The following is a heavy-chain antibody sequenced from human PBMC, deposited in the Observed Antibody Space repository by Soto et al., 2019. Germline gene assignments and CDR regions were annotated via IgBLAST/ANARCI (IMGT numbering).Heavy chain of an antibody. CDR3: SKSWGNTWELYYFDS. V-gene: IGHV3-23*01. Sequence: EVQLLESGGGLVQPGGSLRLSCAASGLIFETYSMSWVRQPPGKGLEWVSGISGAVGSTYSADSVKARFTISRDNSKNTLYLQVNSLRTEDTAVYYCSKSWGNTWELYYFDSWGQGTLVTVSS. CDR2: ISGAVGST. CDR1: GLIFETYS. D-gene: IGHD1-7*01. J-gene: IGHJ4*02.